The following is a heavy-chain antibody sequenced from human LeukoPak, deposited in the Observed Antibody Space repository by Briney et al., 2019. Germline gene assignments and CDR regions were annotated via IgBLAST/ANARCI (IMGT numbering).Heavy chain of an antibody. J-gene: IGHJ4*02. CDR2: IYPGDSDN. CDR1: GYSFTSYW. CDR3: ARPGGYYYPFDY. D-gene: IGHD3-22*01. Sequence: GESLKISCQGSGYSFTSYWIGWVRQMPGKGPGWMGIIYPGDSDNRYSPSFQGQVTISADKSISTAYLQWSSLKASDTAMYYCARPGGYYYPFDYWGQETLVTVSS. V-gene: IGHV5-51*01.